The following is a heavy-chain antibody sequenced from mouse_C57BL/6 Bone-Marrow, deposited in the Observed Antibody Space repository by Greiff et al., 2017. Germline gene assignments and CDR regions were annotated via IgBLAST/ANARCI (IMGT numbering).Heavy chain of an antibody. J-gene: IGHJ1*03. CDR3: TRAFPRDWYFDV. CDR1: GFTFSSYA. V-gene: IGHV5-9-1*02. CDR2: ISSGGDYI. Sequence: EVKLVESGEGLVKPGGSLKLSCAASGFTFSSYAMSWVRQTPEKRLEWVAYISSGGDYIYYADTVKGRFTISRDNARNTLYLQMSSLKSEDTAMYYCTRAFPRDWYFDVWGTGTTVTVSS.